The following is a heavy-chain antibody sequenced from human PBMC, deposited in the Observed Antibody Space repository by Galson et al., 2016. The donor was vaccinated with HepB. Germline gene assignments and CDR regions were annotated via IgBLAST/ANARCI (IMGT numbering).Heavy chain of an antibody. V-gene: IGHV3-33*01. CDR3: ARTAKLSSSGHYLDY. CDR1: GFNFNIFA. D-gene: IGHD1-1*01. J-gene: IGHJ4*02. CDR2: TWYDGYYE. Sequence: SLRLSCAASGFNFNIFAMHWVRQAPGKGLEWVAVTWYDGYYEYYGDSVKGRFTISRDNSENTLYLQMDSLTTEDTAVYYCARTAKLSSSGHYLDYWGQVTLITVSS.